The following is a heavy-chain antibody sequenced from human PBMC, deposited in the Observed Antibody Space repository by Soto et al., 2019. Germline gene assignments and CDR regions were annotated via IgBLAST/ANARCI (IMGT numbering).Heavy chain of an antibody. CDR2: IYYSGST. J-gene: IGHJ6*02. CDR1: GGSISSYY. V-gene: IGHV4-59*01. CDR3: AREGRHGMDV. Sequence: SESLSLTCTVSGGSISSYYWSWIRQPPGKGLEWIGYIYYSGSTNYNPSLKSRVTISVDTSKNQFSLKLSSVTAADTAVYYCAREGRHGMDVWGQGTTVTVSS.